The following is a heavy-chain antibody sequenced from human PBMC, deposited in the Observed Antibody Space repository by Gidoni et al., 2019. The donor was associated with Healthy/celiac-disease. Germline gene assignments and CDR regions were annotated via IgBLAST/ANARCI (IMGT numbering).Heavy chain of an antibody. J-gene: IGHJ5*02. V-gene: IGHV4-39*07. D-gene: IGHD3-3*01. CDR1: GGSISSSSYY. CDR3: ARGAFWSGYYRGVAWFDP. CDR2: IYYSGST. Sequence: QLPLQESGPGLVKPSETLSLTCTVSGGSISSSSYYWGWIRQPPGKGLEWIGSIYYSGSTYYNPSLKSRVTISVDTSKNQFSLKLSSVTAADTAVYYCARGAFWSGYYRGVAWFDPWGQGTLVTVSS.